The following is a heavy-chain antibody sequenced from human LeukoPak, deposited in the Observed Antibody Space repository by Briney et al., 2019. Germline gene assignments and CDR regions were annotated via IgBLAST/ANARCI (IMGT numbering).Heavy chain of an antibody. Sequence: PSETLSLTCAVYGGSFSGDYWSWIRQPPGKGLEWIGEINHSGSTNYNPSLKSRVTISLDTSKNQFSLKLSSVTAADTAVYYCAKHLRRRFFSKTLGFDPRGQGTLVTVSS. J-gene: IGHJ5*02. D-gene: IGHD3-3*01. V-gene: IGHV4-34*01. CDR2: INHSGST. CDR1: GGSFSGDY. CDR3: AKHLRRRFFSKTLGFDP.